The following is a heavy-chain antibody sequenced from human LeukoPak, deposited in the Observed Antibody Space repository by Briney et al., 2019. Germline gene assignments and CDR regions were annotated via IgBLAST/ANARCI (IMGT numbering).Heavy chain of an antibody. CDR2: IYYSGST. D-gene: IGHD1-26*01. J-gene: IGHJ4*02. CDR1: GGSISSYY. Sequence: KASETLSLTCTVSGGSISSYYWSWIRQPPGKGLEWIGYIYYSGSTNYNPSLKSRVTISVDTSKNQFSLKLSSVTAADTAVYYCARGGTSGGSFHVDYWGQGTLVTVSS. V-gene: IGHV4-59*01. CDR3: ARGGTSGGSFHVDY.